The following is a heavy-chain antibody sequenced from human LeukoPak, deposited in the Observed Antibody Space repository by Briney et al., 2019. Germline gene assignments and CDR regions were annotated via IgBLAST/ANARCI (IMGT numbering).Heavy chain of an antibody. Sequence: SETLSLTCTVSGDSISGYYWSWIRQPPGKGLEWIGYIYPSGSTDYNPSLKSRVTISVDTSKNQFSLKLTSVTAADTAVYYCVRHNRSFHNPDYWGQGSLVTVSS. CDR2: IYPSGST. D-gene: IGHD3-10*01. CDR3: VRHNRSFHNPDY. V-gene: IGHV4-59*08. J-gene: IGHJ4*02. CDR1: GDSISGYY.